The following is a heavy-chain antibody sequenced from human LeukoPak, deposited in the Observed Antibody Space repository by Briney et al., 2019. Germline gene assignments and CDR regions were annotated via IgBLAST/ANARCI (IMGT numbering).Heavy chain of an antibody. J-gene: IGHJ4*02. D-gene: IGHD3-3*01. V-gene: IGHV4-39*01. Sequence: SETLSLTCTVSGGSISSSSYYWGWIRQPPGKGLEWIGSIYYSGSTYYNPSLKSRVTISVDTSKNQFSLKLSSVTAADTAVYYCARALRFLEWLPPYWGQGTLVTVSS. CDR1: GGSISSSSYY. CDR3: ARALRFLEWLPPY. CDR2: IYYSGST.